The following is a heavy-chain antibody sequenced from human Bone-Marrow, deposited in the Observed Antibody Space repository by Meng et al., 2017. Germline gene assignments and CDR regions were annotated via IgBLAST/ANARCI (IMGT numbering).Heavy chain of an antibody. J-gene: IGHJ4*02. CDR2: INPSGGST. Sequence: ASVKVSCKASGYIFTNYYMHWVRQAPGQGLEWMGIINPSGGSTTYAQKFQGRLSMTRDMSTGTIYMELSSLTSEDTAVYYCARDLTVVVIALGYWGQGTQVTGYS. CDR1: GYIFTNYY. CDR3: ARDLTVVVIALGY. D-gene: IGHD3-22*01. V-gene: IGHV1-46*01.